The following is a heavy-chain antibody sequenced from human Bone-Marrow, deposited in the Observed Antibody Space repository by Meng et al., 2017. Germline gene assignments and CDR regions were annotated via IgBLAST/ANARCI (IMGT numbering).Heavy chain of an antibody. CDR1: GPFLSDPD. D-gene: IGHD1-14*01. Sequence: GGSLSLSCVVSGPFLSDPDVHWVRQASGKGLEWVGRTRTTGNTYATTYSASVRGRFSITRDDSRNTAFLQVDGLKTEDTALYYCTIYNNGHTWGQGTLVTVSS. CDR3: TIYNNGHT. CDR2: TRTTGNTYAT. J-gene: IGHJ4*03. V-gene: IGHV3-73*01.